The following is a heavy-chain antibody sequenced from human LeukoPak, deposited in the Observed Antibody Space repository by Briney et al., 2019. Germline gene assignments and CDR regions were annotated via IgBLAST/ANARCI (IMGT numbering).Heavy chain of an antibody. CDR3: ANGDRCTSPNCLGYYYFYMDV. J-gene: IGHJ6*03. Sequence: GGSLRLSCAASGFTFSSYAMNWVRQAPGRGLEWVSGFSGSGGTTYYADSVKGRFTISRDNSKNTLYLQMNSLRAEDTAVYYCANGDRCTSPNCLGYYYFYMDVWGKGTTVTVSS. V-gene: IGHV3-23*01. CDR2: FSGSGGTT. D-gene: IGHD2-8*01. CDR1: GFTFSSYA.